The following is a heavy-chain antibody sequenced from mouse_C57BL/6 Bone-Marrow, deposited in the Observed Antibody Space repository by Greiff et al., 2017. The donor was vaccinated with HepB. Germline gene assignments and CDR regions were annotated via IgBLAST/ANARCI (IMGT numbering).Heavy chain of an antibody. CDR3: ARYPIYYGHY. CDR1: GYAFTNYL. V-gene: IGHV1-54*01. CDR2: INPGSGGT. J-gene: IGHJ2*01. Sequence: QVQLKQSGAELVRPGTSVKVSCKASGYAFTNYLIEWVKQRPGQGLEWIGVINPGSGGTNYNEKFKGKATLTAAKSSSTAYMQLSSLTSEDSAVYFCARYPIYYGHYWGQGTTLTVSS. D-gene: IGHD2-1*01.